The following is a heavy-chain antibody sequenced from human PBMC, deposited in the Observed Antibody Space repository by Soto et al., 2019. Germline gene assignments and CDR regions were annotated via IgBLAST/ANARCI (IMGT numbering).Heavy chain of an antibody. D-gene: IGHD3-22*01. Sequence: ASVKVSCKAPADTFTSYYIHWVRQAPGHGLEWMGIINPNGGSTRFAQTFQGRITMTTDTSTSTVYMELRSLTAADTAVYYCARVRSSGYYGLLDYWGQGTLVTVSS. V-gene: IGHV1-46*01. CDR1: ADTFTSYY. CDR3: ARVRSSGYYGLLDY. CDR2: INPNGGST. J-gene: IGHJ4*02.